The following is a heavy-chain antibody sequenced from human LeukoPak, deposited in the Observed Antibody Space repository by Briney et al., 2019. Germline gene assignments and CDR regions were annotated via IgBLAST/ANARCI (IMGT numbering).Heavy chain of an antibody. CDR2: IYYSGST. Sequence: SETLSLTCTVSGGSISSSSYYWGWIRQPPGKGPEWIGSIYYSGSTYYNPSLKSRVTISVDTSKNQFSLKLSSVTAAYTAVYYCARLGIAAAETNTAFDIWGQGTMVTVSS. CDR1: GGSISSSSYY. CDR3: ARLGIAAAETNTAFDI. D-gene: IGHD6-13*01. V-gene: IGHV4-39*01. J-gene: IGHJ3*02.